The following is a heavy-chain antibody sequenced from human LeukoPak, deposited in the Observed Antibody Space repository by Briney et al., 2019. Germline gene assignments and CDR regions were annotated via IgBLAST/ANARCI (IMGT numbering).Heavy chain of an antibody. Sequence: HPGGSLRLSCAASGFTFSSYAVSWVRQAPGKGLEWGSSISGSGGSTYYADSVKGRFTISRDNSKHTLYLQMSSLRAEDTAVYYCAKVIKVRSLFDYWGQGTRVSVSS. D-gene: IGHD5-24*01. CDR2: ISGSGGST. CDR3: AKVIKVRSLFDY. V-gene: IGHV3-23*01. CDR1: GFTFSSYA. J-gene: IGHJ4*02.